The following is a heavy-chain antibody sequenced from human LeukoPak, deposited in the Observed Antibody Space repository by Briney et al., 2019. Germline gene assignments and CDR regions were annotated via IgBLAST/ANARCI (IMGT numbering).Heavy chain of an antibody. J-gene: IGHJ4*02. CDR1: GYTLTELS. Sequence: GASVKVSCKVSGYTLTELSMHWVRQAPGQGLEWMGKINPGDYSTNYAQKFQGRVTMTRDTSTSTVYMELSSLRSEDTAVYYCARDGFPVIGVTWPDCWGQGTLVTVSS. CDR2: INPGDYST. D-gene: IGHD2-21*01. V-gene: IGHV1-46*01. CDR3: ARDGFPVIGVTWPDC.